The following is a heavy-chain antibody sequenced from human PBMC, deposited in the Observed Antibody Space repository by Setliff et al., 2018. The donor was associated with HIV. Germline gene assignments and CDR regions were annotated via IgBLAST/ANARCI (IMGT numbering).Heavy chain of an antibody. J-gene: IGHJ3*02. CDR3: AREEERYYDSSGHDAFDI. D-gene: IGHD3-22*01. Sequence: PGGSLRLSCAASGFTFSSYEMNWVRQAPGKGLEWVSYISSSSSYTNYADSVKGRFTISRDNAKNSLYLQMNSLRAEDTAVYYCAREEERYYDSSGHDAFDIWGQGTLVTVSS. CDR2: ISSSSSYT. CDR1: GFTFSSYE. V-gene: IGHV3-21*05.